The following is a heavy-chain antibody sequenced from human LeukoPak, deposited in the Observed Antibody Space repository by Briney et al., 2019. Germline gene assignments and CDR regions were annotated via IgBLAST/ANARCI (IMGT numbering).Heavy chain of an antibody. J-gene: IGHJ4*02. CDR3: AREGSGSHHPNDPDY. CDR2: ISYDGSNK. V-gene: IGHV3-30*04. Sequence: GGSLRLSCAASGFTFSSYAMHWVRQAPGKGLEWVAVISYDGSNKYYADSVKGRFTISRDNSKNTLYLQMNSLRAEDTAVYYCAREGSGSHHPNDPDYWGQGTLVTVSS. D-gene: IGHD3-10*01. CDR1: GFTFSSYA.